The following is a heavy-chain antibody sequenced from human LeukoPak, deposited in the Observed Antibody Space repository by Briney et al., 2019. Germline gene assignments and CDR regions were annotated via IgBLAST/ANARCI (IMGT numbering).Heavy chain of an antibody. J-gene: IGHJ6*03. V-gene: IGHV3-7*01. CDR1: GFTFSSQW. CDR3: VREHYFYYMDG. Sequence: GGSLRLSCAASGFTFSSQWMSWARQAPGKGLEWVAIVNQGGTQKYYVDSVKGRFTIPRDNAENSLYLQMNSLRAEDTAVYYCVREHYFYYMDGWGKGTTVTVSS. CDR2: VNQGGTQK.